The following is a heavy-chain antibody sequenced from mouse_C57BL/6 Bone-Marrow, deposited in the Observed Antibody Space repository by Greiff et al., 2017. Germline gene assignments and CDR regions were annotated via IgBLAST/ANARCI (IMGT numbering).Heavy chain of an antibody. CDR3: ARRGPYAMDY. V-gene: IGHV1-42*01. CDR1: GYSFTGYY. Sequence: VQLKEPGPELVKPGASVKISCKASGYSFTGYYMNWVKQSPEKSLEWIGEINPSTGGTTYNQKFKAKATLTVDKSSSPAYMQLKSLTSEDSAVYYGARRGPYAMDYWGQGTSVTVSS. J-gene: IGHJ4*01. CDR2: INPSTGGT.